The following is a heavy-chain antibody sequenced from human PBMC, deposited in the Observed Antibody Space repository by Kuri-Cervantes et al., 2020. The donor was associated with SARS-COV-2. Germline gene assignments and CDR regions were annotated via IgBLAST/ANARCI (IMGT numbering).Heavy chain of an antibody. V-gene: IGHV1-69*17. Sequence: GGSLRLSCKASGGTFSSYAISWVRQAPGQGLEWMGGIIPIFGIANYAQKFQGRVTITADKSTSTAYMELSSLRSEDTAVYYCARTSMVATITYYYYGMDVWGQGTTVTVSS. J-gene: IGHJ6*02. D-gene: IGHD5-12*01. CDR1: GGTFSSYA. CDR2: IIPIFGIA. CDR3: ARTSMVATITYYYYGMDV.